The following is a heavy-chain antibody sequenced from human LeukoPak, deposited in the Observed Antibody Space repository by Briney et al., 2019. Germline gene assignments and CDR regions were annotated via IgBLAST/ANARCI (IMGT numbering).Heavy chain of an antibody. CDR2: LSSGGGSP. V-gene: IGHV3-23*01. CDR3: AKGDVGYCSATNCYEFDY. Sequence: GGSLRLSCAASGFTFSSYAMSWVRQGPGKGLEWVSSLSSGGGSPYYADSVKGRFTISRDNSRSTLYLQMNSLRAEDTAVYFCAKGDVGYCSATNCYEFDYWGQGTLVTVSS. CDR1: GFTFSSYA. D-gene: IGHD2-2*01. J-gene: IGHJ4*02.